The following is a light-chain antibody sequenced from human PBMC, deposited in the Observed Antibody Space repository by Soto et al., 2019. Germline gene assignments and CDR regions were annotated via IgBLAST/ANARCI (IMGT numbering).Light chain of an antibody. Sequence: ENVLTQSPGTLSLSPGERATLSCRASQSVRSSHLAWYQQKPGQAPRLLIYGASSRATGIPDRFTGSGSGTDFTLTIIRLEPEDFAVYYCQHYGSSPLLTFGGGTKVDIK. CDR3: QHYGSSPLLT. CDR2: GAS. J-gene: IGKJ4*01. CDR1: QSVRSSH. V-gene: IGKV3-20*01.